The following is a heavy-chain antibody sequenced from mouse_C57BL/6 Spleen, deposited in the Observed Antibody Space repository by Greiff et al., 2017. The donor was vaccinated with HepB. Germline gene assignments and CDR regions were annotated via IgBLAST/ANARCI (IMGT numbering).Heavy chain of an antibody. V-gene: IGHV1-59*01. CDR1: GYTFTSYW. D-gene: IGHD1-1*01. J-gene: IGHJ4*01. CDR3: AREEITTVVASYYYAMDY. CDR2: IDPSDSYT. Sequence: VQLQQPGAELVRPGTSVKLSCKASGYTFTSYWMHWVKQRPGQGLEWIGVIDPSDSYTNYNQKFKGKATLTVDTSSSTAYMQLSSLTSEDSTVYYCAREEITTVVASYYYAMDYWGQGTSVTVSS.